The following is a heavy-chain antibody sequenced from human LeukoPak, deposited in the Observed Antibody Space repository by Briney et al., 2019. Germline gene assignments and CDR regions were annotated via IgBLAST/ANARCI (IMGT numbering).Heavy chain of an antibody. V-gene: IGHV1-46*01. D-gene: IGHD3-16*01. CDR1: GYTFTSYY. CDR2: INPSGGST. Sequence: ASVKVSCKASGYTFTSYYMHWVRQAPGQGLEWMGIINPSGGSTSYAQKFQGRVTMPRDMSTSKVYMELSSLRSEDTAVYYCARGPAILGDIDYWGQGTLVTVSS. J-gene: IGHJ4*02. CDR3: ARGPAILGDIDY.